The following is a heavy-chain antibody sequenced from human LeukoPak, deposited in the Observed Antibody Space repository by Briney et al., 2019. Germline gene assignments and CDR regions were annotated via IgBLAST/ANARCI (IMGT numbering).Heavy chain of an antibody. CDR3: ATSSWYRLAY. V-gene: IGHV3-72*01. CDR1: GFTFSDSF. CDR2: SRNKADSYTA. D-gene: IGHD6-13*01. Sequence: PGGSLRPSCAASGFTFSDSFMSWVRQAPGKGLEWVGRSRNKADSYTAEYAASVKGRFTISRDESKNSLYLQISSLETEDAAVYYCATSSWYRLAYWGQGSLVTVSS. J-gene: IGHJ4*02.